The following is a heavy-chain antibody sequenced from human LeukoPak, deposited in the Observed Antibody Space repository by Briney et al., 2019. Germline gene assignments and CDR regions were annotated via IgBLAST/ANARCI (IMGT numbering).Heavy chain of an antibody. CDR2: IGDSGGST. Sequence: GGSLRLSCAVSGFTFSSYAMSWVRQAPGKGLEWISTIGDSGGSTYYADSVKGRFTISRDNSKNTLDLQMNSLRVEDTALYYCAKRAGNGGVFGDWGPGTLVTVSS. CDR1: GFTFSSYA. D-gene: IGHD2-8*02. V-gene: IGHV3-23*01. CDR3: AKRAGNGGVFGD. J-gene: IGHJ4*02.